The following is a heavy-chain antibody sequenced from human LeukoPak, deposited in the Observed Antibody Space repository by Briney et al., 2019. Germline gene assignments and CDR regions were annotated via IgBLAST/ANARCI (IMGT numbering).Heavy chain of an antibody. Sequence: GASEKVSCKASGYTFTSYGISWVRQAPEQGLEWMGWISAYNGNTNYAQKLQGRVTMTTDTSTSTAYMELRSLRSDDTAVYYCARSVPSWSGYYTNYYYMDVWGKGTTITVSS. CDR2: ISAYNGNT. D-gene: IGHD3-3*01. CDR3: ARSVPSWSGYYTNYYYMDV. J-gene: IGHJ6*03. V-gene: IGHV1-18*01. CDR1: GYTFTSYG.